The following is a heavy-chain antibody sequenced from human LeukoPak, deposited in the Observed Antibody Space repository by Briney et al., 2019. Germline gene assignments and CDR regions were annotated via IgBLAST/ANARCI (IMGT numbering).Heavy chain of an antibody. CDR2: IYYSGST. J-gene: IGHJ4*02. D-gene: IGHD1-26*01. V-gene: IGHV4-59*12. CDR3: ARRRELIDFDS. Sequence: SETLSLTCTVSGGSISSYYWSWIRQPPGKGLEWIGYIYYSGSTNYNPSLKSRVTISVDTSKNQFSLKLSSVTAADTAVYYCARRRELIDFDSWGQGTLVTVSS. CDR1: GGSISSYY.